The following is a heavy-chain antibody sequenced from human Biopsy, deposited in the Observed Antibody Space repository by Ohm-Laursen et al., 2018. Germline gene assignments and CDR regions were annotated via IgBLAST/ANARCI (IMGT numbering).Heavy chain of an antibody. Sequence: SETLSLTCTVSGGSIYNFFWSWIRQPPGMGLEWLGYIYYSGSTTYNPSLKSRVTISGDRSKNHFYLELSSVTAADTAVYYCARVGVGAPSIDYSDSWGQGALVTVSS. CDR3: ARVGVGAPSIDYSDS. J-gene: IGHJ4*02. D-gene: IGHD1-26*01. V-gene: IGHV4-59*01. CDR1: GGSIYNFF. CDR2: IYYSGST.